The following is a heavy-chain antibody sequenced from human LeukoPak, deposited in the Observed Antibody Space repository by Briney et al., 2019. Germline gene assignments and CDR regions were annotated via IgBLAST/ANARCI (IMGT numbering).Heavy chain of an antibody. CDR2: INPNSGGT. V-gene: IGHV1-2*02. CDR1: GYTFTGYY. J-gene: IGHJ6*02. Sequence: ASVKVSCKASGYTFTGYYMHWVRQAPGQGLEWMGWINPNSGGTNYAQKFQGRVTMTRDTSISTAYMELSWLRSDDTAVYYCARPVTIFDYYGMDVWGQGTTVTVSS. D-gene: IGHD3-9*01. CDR3: ARPVTIFDYYGMDV.